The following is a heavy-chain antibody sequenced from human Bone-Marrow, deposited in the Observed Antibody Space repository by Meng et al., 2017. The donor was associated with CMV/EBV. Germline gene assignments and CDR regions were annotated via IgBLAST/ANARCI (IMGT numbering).Heavy chain of an antibody. J-gene: IGHJ4*02. CDR3: ATGPLRYCSSSSCPAYFDH. V-gene: IGHV3-15*01. CDR2: IKSKTDGGTT. CDR1: GFSFTNAW. Sequence: GESLKISCAASGFSFTNAWMSWVRQAPGKGLEWVGRIKSKTDGGTTDYAAPVKGRFTISRDDSKNTLYLEMNSLKTEDTAVYYCATGPLRYCSSSSCPAYFDHWGQGTRVTVSS. D-gene: IGHD2-15*01.